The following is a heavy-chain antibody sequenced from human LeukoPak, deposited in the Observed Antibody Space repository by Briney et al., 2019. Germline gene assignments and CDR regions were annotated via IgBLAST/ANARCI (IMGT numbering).Heavy chain of an antibody. CDR1: GFTFSSYG. CDR3: ASPRGYGNAFDI. J-gene: IGHJ3*02. D-gene: IGHD5-12*01. Sequence: GGSLRLSCAASGFTFSSYGMHWVRQAPGKGLEWVSSISSSSSYIYYADSVKGRFTISRDNAKNSLYLQMNSLRAEDTAVYYCASPRGYGNAFDIWGQGTMVTVSS. CDR2: ISSSSSYI. V-gene: IGHV3-21*01.